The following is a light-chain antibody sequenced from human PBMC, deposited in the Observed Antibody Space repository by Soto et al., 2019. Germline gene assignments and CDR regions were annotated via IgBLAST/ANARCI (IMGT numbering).Light chain of an antibody. Sequence: EIVLTQSPGTLSLSPGERATLSYRASQSVTSSYLAWYQQKPGQAPRLLIYGASSRATGIPDRFSGSGSGTDFTLTISRLEPEDFAVYYCQQYASSPWTFGQGTKVEIK. CDR1: QSVTSSY. V-gene: IGKV3-20*01. J-gene: IGKJ1*01. CDR2: GAS. CDR3: QQYASSPWT.